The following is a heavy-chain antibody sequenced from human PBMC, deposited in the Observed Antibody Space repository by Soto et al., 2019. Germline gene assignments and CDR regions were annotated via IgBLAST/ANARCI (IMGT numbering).Heavy chain of an antibody. CDR2: IQRGGST. CDR1: GFSVSTKY. D-gene: IGHD2-15*01. CDR3: TRDDDDCSGGSCYGVAMDD. Sequence: EVQLVESGGGLVQPGGSLRLSCAASGFSVSTKYMSWVRQAPGKGLAWLSLIQRGGSTYYADSVKGRFTISRANSKNTRFLQMNSRRVEDTAGYHCTRDDDDCSGGSCYGVAMDDWGKGTTVTVSA. J-gene: IGHJ6*04. V-gene: IGHV3-66*01.